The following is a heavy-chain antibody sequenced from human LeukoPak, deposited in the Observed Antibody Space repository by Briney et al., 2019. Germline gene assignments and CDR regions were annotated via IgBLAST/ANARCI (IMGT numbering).Heavy chain of an antibody. J-gene: IGHJ4*02. CDR1: GFTFSAST. CDR2: MSYDGFTK. Sequence: PGGSLRLSCVASGFTFSASTMHWVRQAPGKGLEWVAVMSYDGFTKYYADSVKGRFTISRDNAHGSLYLQMNSLRVEDTAIYYCARGLYYGSASPRLDYWGQGTLVTVSS. CDR3: ARGLYYGSASPRLDY. D-gene: IGHD3-10*01. V-gene: IGHV3-30*04.